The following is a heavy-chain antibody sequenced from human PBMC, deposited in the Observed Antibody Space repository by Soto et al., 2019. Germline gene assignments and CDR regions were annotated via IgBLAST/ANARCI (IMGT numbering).Heavy chain of an antibody. CDR1: GYIFTTYA. D-gene: IGHD6-19*01. V-gene: IGHV1-3*05. Sequence: QVQLVQSGAEEKKPGASVKVSCRASGYIFTTYAIQWVRQAPGQRLEWMGWINAGNGNTKYSENFRGRVTITRDTSASTVYMEVNSLKSEDTAVYYCARDRLDIDVEVAGFDPWGQGTLVTVSS. CDR2: INAGNGNT. J-gene: IGHJ5*02. CDR3: ARDRLDIDVEVAGFDP.